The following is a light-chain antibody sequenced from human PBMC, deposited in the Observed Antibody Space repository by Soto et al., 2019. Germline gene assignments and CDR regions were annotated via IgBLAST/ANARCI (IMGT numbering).Light chain of an antibody. Sequence: DIQMTQSPSTLSASVGDRVTITCRASQSISSWLAWYQQKAGKAPKLLIYDASSLESGVPSRFSGSGSGTEFNLTIGSLQADDFATYYCQQYYSYPTFGQGTKVEIK. V-gene: IGKV1-5*01. CDR3: QQYYSYPT. J-gene: IGKJ1*01. CDR2: DAS. CDR1: QSISSW.